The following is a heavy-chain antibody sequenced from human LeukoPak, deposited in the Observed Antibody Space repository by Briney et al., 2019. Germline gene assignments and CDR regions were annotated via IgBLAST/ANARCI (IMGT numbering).Heavy chain of an antibody. Sequence: SETLSLTCAVYGGSFSGYYWSWIRQPPGKGLEWIGEINHSGSTNYNPSLKSRVTISVDTSKNQFSLKLSSVTAADTAVYYCALDSSGYYSLDAFDIWGQGTMVTVSS. V-gene: IGHV4-34*01. CDR1: GGSFSGYY. CDR3: ALDSSGYYSLDAFDI. J-gene: IGHJ3*02. CDR2: INHSGST. D-gene: IGHD3-22*01.